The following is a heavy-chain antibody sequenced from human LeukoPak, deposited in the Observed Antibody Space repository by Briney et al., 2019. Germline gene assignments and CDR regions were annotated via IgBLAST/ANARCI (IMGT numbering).Heavy chain of an antibody. CDR2: ISSSSSTI. D-gene: IGHD6-6*01. CDR1: GFTFSSYN. J-gene: IGHJ5*02. Sequence: GGSLRLSCAASGFTFSSYNMNWVRQTPGKGLEWVSYISSSSSTIYYADSVKGRFTISRDNSKNTLYLQMNSLRAEDTAVYYCAKDRRPPNNWFDPWGQGTLVTVSS. V-gene: IGHV3-48*01. CDR3: AKDRRPPNNWFDP.